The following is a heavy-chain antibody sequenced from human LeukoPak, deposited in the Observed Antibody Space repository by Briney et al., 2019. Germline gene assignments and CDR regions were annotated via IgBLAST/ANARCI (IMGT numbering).Heavy chain of an antibody. CDR1: GYTFTSYG. J-gene: IGHJ4*02. Sequence: ASVKVPCKASGYTFTSYGISWVRQAPGQGLEWMGWISAYNGNTHDAQKLQGRVTMTTDTSTSTAYMELRSLRSDDTAVYYCARAPIVVVVAATDYWGQGTLVTVSS. CDR3: ARAPIVVVVAATDY. D-gene: IGHD2-15*01. CDR2: ISAYNGNT. V-gene: IGHV1-18*01.